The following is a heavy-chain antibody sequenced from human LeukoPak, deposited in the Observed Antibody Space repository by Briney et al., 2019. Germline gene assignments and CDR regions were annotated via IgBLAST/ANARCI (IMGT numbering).Heavy chain of an antibody. CDR3: ARSKPATDDY. CDR1: GGSISSYY. V-gene: IGHV4-59*08. Sequence: SETLSLTCTVSGGSISSYYWSWIRQPPGKGLEWIGYIYYSGSTNYNPSLKSRVTISVDTSKNQFSLKLSSVTAADTAVYYCARSKPATDDYWGQGTLVTVSS. D-gene: IGHD2-2*01. J-gene: IGHJ4*02. CDR2: IYYSGST.